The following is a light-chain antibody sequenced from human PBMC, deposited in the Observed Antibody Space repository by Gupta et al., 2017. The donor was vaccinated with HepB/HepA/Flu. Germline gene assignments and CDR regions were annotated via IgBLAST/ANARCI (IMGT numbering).Light chain of an antibody. CDR1: QRVSSNY. Sequence: DIVLTQYPGTLSLSPGERATLSCRDSQRVSSNYLAWYQQKPGLAPRLLVYGASSRATGITDRFSGSGSGRDVILTISRLEAEDFAVYDCQQYGSSPRSFGQGIKLEIK. V-gene: IGKV3-20*01. J-gene: IGKJ2*04. CDR2: GAS. CDR3: QQYGSSPRS.